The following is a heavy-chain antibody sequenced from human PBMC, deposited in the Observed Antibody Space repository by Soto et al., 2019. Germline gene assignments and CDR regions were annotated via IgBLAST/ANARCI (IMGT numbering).Heavy chain of an antibody. Sequence: SETLSLTCTVSGGSISSGGYYWSWIRQHPGKGLEWIGYIYYSGSTYYNPSLKSRVTISVDTSKNQFSLKLSSVAAADTAVYYCAREGRDGYNLDYWGQGTLVTVSS. CDR2: IYYSGST. D-gene: IGHD5-12*01. CDR1: GGSISSGGYY. J-gene: IGHJ4*02. CDR3: AREGRDGYNLDY. V-gene: IGHV4-31*03.